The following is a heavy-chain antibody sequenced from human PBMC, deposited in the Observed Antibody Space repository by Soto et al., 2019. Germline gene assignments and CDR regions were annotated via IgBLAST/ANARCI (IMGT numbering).Heavy chain of an antibody. CDR3: ARDANDYGYYFDS. V-gene: IGHV3-48*02. J-gene: IGHJ4*02. D-gene: IGHD4-17*01. Sequence: GGSLRLSCAASGFTFSTYSMNWVRQAPGKGLEWVSYISKSSSTILYADSVKGRFTISRDNAKNSLYLQMNSLRDEDTAVYYCARDANDYGYYFDSWGQGTLVTVSS. CDR2: ISKSSSTI. CDR1: GFTFSTYS.